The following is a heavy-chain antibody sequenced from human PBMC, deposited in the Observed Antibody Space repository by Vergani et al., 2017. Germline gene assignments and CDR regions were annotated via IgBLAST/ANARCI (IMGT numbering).Heavy chain of an antibody. CDR2: IYHSGSP. D-gene: IGHD3-16*02. Sequence: QVQLQESGPGVVKPSQTLSLTCTVSGVSINDSDSYWTWIRQSPGKGLEWIGYIYHSGSPFYNPSLKSRFTISIDTSRNRFSLRLPSVTAADTAVYFCARDRDLSTIDDWGQGTLVTVSS. CDR1: GVSINDSDSY. CDR3: ARDRDLSTIDD. V-gene: IGHV4-30-4*08. J-gene: IGHJ4*02.